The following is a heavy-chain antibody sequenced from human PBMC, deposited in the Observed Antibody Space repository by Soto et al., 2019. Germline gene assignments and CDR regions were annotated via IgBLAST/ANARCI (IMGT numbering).Heavy chain of an antibody. J-gene: IGHJ6*02. CDR2: IYYSGST. V-gene: IGHV4-31*03. Sequence: PSETLSLTCTVSGGSISSGGYYWSWIRQHPGKGLEWIGYIYYSGSTYYNPSLKSRVTISVDTSKNQFSLKPSSVTAADTAVYYCASLDPIFSVLDVWGQGTTVTVSS. CDR1: GGSISSGGYY. CDR3: ASLDPIFSVLDV.